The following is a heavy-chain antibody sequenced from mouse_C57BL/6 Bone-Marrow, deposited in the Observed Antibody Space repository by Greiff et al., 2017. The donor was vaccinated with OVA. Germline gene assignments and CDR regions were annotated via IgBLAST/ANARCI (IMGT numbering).Heavy chain of an antibody. CDR3: ARHVDYGRGFDV. D-gene: IGHD2-4*01. CDR2: INSDGGRT. V-gene: IGHV5-2*01. Sequence: VQLQQSGGGLVQPGESLKLSCESNEYEFPSHDMSWVRKTPEKRLELVAAINSDGGRTYYPDTMERRFIISRDNTKQTLYLQMRSLRSEDTALYYCARHVDYGRGFDVWGTGTTVTVSS. CDR1: EYEFPSHD. J-gene: IGHJ1*03.